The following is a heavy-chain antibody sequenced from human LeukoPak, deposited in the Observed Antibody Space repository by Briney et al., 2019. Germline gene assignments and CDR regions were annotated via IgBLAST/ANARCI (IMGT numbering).Heavy chain of an antibody. CDR3: ARARARDYTNWFDP. CDR1: GYTFTSYG. J-gene: IGHJ5*02. CDR2: ISAYNGNT. Sequence: ASVKVSCKASGYTFTSYGISRVRQAPGQGLEWMGWISAYNGNTNYAQKLQGRVTMTTDTSTSTAYMELRSLRSDDTAVYYCARARARDYTNWFDPWGQGTLVTVSS. D-gene: IGHD3-16*01. V-gene: IGHV1-18*01.